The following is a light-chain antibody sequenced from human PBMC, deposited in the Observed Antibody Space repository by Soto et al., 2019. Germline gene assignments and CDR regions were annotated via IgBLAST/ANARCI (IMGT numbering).Light chain of an antibody. J-gene: IGKJ1*01. V-gene: IGKV3-15*01. Sequence: EIVLTQSPATLSLSPGERAALSCRASQSVSTNLACYQQKPGQAPRLLIDGSSIRGTGIPARFSGSGSGTEFTLTITSQQHDDFATYYCQRYNGYPRTFGQGT. CDR3: QRYNGYPRT. CDR2: GSS. CDR1: QSVSTN.